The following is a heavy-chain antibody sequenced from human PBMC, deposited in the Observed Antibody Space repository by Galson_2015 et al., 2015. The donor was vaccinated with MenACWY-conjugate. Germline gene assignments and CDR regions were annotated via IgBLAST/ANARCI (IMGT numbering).Heavy chain of an antibody. D-gene: IGHD1-26*01. V-gene: IGHV5-51*01. Sequence: QSGAEVKQPGESLKISCKGSGYYFTSYWIAWVRQIPGKGLEWMGLISPGDSNTRYSPSFQGQVTISADKSISSAYLQWSSLKASDTAMYYCARHPPGGRGMDVWGQGTTVTVSS. J-gene: IGHJ6*02. CDR3: ARHPPGGRGMDV. CDR2: ISPGDSNT. CDR1: GYYFTSYW.